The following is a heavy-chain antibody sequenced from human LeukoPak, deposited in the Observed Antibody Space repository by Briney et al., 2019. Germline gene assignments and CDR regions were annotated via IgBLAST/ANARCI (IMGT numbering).Heavy chain of an antibody. V-gene: IGHV4-38-2*02. D-gene: IGHD4-17*01. CDR1: GYSISSGYY. Sequence: SETLSLTCAVSGYSISSGYYWGWIRQPPGKGLEWIGRIYHRGSTYYNPSLKSRLTISVDTSKNQFSLKVSSVSAADTAVYYCARDLMTTVTPGDYWGQGTLVTVSS. J-gene: IGHJ4*02. CDR3: ARDLMTTVTPGDY. CDR2: IYHRGST.